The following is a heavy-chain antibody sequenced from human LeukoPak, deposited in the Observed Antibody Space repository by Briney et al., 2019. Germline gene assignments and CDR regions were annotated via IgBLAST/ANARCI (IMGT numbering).Heavy chain of an antibody. Sequence: LPGGSLRLSCAASGFTFGSYGMHWVRQAPGKGLEWVAVIWYDGSNKYYADSVKGRFTISRGNSKNTLYLQMNSLRAEDTAVYYCARDPRFSGMDVWGQGTTVTVSS. J-gene: IGHJ6*02. V-gene: IGHV3-33*01. CDR1: GFTFGSYG. CDR2: IWYDGSNK. CDR3: ARDPRFSGMDV.